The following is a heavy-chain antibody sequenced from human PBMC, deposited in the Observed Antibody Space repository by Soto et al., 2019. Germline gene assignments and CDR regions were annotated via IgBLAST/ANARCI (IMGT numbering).Heavy chain of an antibody. CDR2: IVPLFRTT. J-gene: IGHJ6*02. CDR3: ARGGYSSTWSNLLDRSGLAV. CDR1: GGTFSSYA. D-gene: IGHD6-13*01. V-gene: IGHV1-69*06. Sequence: QVQLVQSGAEAKKPGSSVKVSCKTSGGTFSSYAISWVRQAPGQGLEWMGGIVPLFRTTNYAQKFQGRVTITADTYTYTVYMELSGLRSGDTAVYYCARGGYSSTWSNLLDRSGLAVWGQGSTVSVSS.